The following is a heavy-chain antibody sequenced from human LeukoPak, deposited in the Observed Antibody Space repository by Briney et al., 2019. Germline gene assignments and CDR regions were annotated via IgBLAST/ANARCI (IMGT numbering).Heavy chain of an antibody. J-gene: IGHJ3*02. CDR2: IYYGGST. V-gene: IGHV4-39*07. CDR3: ARIVGATTGPLDAFDI. CDR1: GDSISSSGYY. D-gene: IGHD1-26*01. Sequence: PSETLSLTCTVSGDSISSSGYYWGWIRQPPGKGLEWIGSIYYGGSTNYNPSLKSRVTISVDTSKNQFSLKLSSVTAADTAVYYCARIVGATTGPLDAFDIWGQGTMVTVSS.